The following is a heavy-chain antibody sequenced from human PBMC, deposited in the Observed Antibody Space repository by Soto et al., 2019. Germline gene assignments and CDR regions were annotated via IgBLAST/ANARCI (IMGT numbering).Heavy chain of an antibody. V-gene: IGHV3-23*01. CDR1: GFTFSSYA. CDR3: ARWGITIFTATYSGMDV. Sequence: GGSLRLSCAASGFTFSSYAMSWVRQAPGKGLEWVSAISGSGGSTYYPGSVKGRFTISRENAKNSLYLQMNSLRAEDTAVYYCARWGITIFTATYSGMDVWGQGTTVTVSS. CDR2: ISGSGGST. D-gene: IGHD3-3*01. J-gene: IGHJ6*02.